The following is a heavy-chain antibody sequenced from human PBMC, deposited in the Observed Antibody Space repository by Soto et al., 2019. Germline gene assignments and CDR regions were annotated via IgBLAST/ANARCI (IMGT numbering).Heavy chain of an antibody. CDR1: GDYFKNYY. D-gene: IGHD3-10*02. CDR2: IYTSSST. Sequence: PSETLSLSWTVSGDYFKNYYWSWIRQPARKGLEWIGRIYTSSSTNYNPSLNRRVTMSVDSSNSLFSLRLSSVTAAYTSVYYFARVSDCSGRLHFDSWGQGTLVTVSS. V-gene: IGHV4-4*07. J-gene: IGHJ4*02. CDR3: ARVSDCSGRLHFDS.